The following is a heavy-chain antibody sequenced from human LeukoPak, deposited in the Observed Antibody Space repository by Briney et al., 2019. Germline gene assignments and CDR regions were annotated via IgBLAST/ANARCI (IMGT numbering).Heavy chain of an antibody. CDR2: IKEDGSER. D-gene: IGHD2-8*02. CDR1: GFTFSRYW. V-gene: IGHV3-7*01. CDR3: ARSAYWTFDY. Sequence: GGSLRLSCAASGFTFSRYWMSWVSQAPGKGPEWVANIKEDGSERYQVDSVKGRFAISRDNAKDSLYLQMNSLRAEDTAIYYCARSAYWTFDYLGQGALVTVSS. J-gene: IGHJ4*02.